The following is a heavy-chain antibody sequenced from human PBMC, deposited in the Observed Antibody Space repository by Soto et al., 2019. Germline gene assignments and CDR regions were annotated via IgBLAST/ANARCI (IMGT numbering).Heavy chain of an antibody. V-gene: IGHV3-48*02. CDR3: AREEIAVAGTVFDY. J-gene: IGHJ4*02. D-gene: IGHD6-19*01. CDR2: ISSSSSTI. Sequence: EVQLVESGGGLVQPGGSLRLSCAASGFTFSSYSMNWVRQAPGKGLELVSYISSSSSTIYYADSVKGRFTISRDNAKNSLYLQMNSLRDEETAVYYCAREEIAVAGTVFDYWGQGTLVNVSS. CDR1: GFTFSSYS.